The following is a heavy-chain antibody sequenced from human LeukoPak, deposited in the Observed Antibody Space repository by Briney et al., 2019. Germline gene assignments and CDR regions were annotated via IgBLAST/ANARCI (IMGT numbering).Heavy chain of an antibody. CDR1: GLTVGSNY. D-gene: IGHD4-23*01. Sequence: PGGSLRLSCAASGLTVGSNYMSWVRQAPGKGLEWVSVIYSDGSTYYADSVKGRFTISRDNSKNTVYLQMNSLRAEDTAVYFCARRPDYGGTPTFDHWGQGTLVTVSS. J-gene: IGHJ4*02. CDR3: ARRPDYGGTPTFDH. V-gene: IGHV3-66*01. CDR2: IYSDGST.